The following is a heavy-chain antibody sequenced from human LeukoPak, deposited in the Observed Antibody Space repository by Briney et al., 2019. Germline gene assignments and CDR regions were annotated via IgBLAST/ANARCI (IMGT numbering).Heavy chain of an antibody. CDR1: GFTFSSSA. Sequence: GGSLRLSCAASGFTFSSSAMSWIRQAPGKGLEWVSAISGSGAGTDYADSVKGRFTISRDNSKNTLYLQMDGLRAEDTAVYHCAKASRGSGSYSFDYWGQGTLVTVSS. V-gene: IGHV3-23*01. D-gene: IGHD3-10*01. CDR3: AKASRGSGSYSFDY. J-gene: IGHJ4*02. CDR2: ISGSGAGT.